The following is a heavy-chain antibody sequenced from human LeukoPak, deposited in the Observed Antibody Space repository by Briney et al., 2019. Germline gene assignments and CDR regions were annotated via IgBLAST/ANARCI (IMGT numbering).Heavy chain of an antibody. D-gene: IGHD3-10*01. Sequence: SSETLSLTCAVYGGSFSGYYWSWIRQPPGKGLEWIGEINHSGSTNYNPSLKSRVTISVDTSKNQFSLKLSSVTAADTAVYYCARTINWFDPWGQGTLVTVSS. CDR3: ARTINWFDP. J-gene: IGHJ5*02. V-gene: IGHV4-34*01. CDR2: INHSGST. CDR1: GGSFSGYY.